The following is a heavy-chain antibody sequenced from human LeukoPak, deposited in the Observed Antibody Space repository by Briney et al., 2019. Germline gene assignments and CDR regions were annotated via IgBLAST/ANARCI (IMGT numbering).Heavy chain of an antibody. V-gene: IGHV1-46*01. D-gene: IGHD4-23*01. CDR2: INPSGGST. J-gene: IGHJ2*01. CDR1: EYTFTSYY. CDR3: ARDRGTVVTHWYFDL. Sequence: ASVKVTCKASEYTFTSYYMHWVRQAPGQGLGWMGIINPSGGSTSYAQKFQGRVTMTRDTSTSTVYMELSSLRSEDTAVYYCARDRGTVVTHWYFDLWGRGTLVTVSS.